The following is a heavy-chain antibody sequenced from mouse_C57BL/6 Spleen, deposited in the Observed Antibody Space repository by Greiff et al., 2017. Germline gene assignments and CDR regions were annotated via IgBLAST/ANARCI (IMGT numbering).Heavy chain of an antibody. D-gene: IGHD2-5*01. V-gene: IGHV1-66*01. J-gene: IGHJ2*01. Sequence: QVQLKESGPELVKPGASVKISCKASGYSFTSYYIHWVKQRPGQGLEWIGWIYPGSGNTKYNEKFKGKATLTADTSSSTAYMQLSSLTSEDSAVYYCARSIVTLDYWGQGTTLTVSS. CDR3: ARSIVTLDY. CDR1: GYSFTSYY. CDR2: IYPGSGNT.